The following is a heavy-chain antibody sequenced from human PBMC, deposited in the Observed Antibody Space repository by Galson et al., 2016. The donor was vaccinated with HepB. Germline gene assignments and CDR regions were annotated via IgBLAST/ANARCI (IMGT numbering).Heavy chain of an antibody. V-gene: IGHV2-5*02. CDR2: IYWDDDT. CDR1: GFSLSTNGVG. CDR3: AHGIYDSSAINYIFDP. J-gene: IGHJ5*02. D-gene: IGHD3-22*01. Sequence: PALVKPTQTLTLTCTFSGFSLSTNGVGVGWIRQPPGKDLEWLALIYWDDDTRYSPSLKSRLTITKDTSKNQVVLTMTNMDPVDTATYYCAHGIYDSSAINYIFDPWGQGTLVTVSS.